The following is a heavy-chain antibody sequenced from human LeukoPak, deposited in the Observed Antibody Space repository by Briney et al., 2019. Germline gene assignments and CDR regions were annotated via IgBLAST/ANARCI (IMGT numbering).Heavy chain of an antibody. V-gene: IGHV1-69*04. CDR1: GGTFSSYA. CDR3: ARDVDPPIITMVRGVIIPGGFDP. J-gene: IGHJ5*02. CDR2: IIPILGIA. D-gene: IGHD3-10*01. Sequence: ASVKVSCKASGGTFSSYAISWVRQAPGQGLEWMGRIIPILGIANYAQKFQGRVTITADKSTSTAYMELSSLRSEDTAVYYCARDVDPPIITMVRGVIIPGGFDPWGQGTLVTVSS.